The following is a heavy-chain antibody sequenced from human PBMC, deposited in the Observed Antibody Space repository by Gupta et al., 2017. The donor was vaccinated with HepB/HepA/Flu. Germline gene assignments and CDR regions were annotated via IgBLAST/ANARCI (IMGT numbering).Heavy chain of an antibody. V-gene: IGHV4-34*01. J-gene: IGHJ6*03. CDR2: INHSGST. CDR3: AREGSSSSYYYYYMDV. CDR1: GGSFSGYY. Sequence: QVQLQQWGAGLLKPSETLSLTCAVYGGSFSGYYWSWIRQPPGKGLEWIGEINHSGSTNYNPSLKSRVTISVDTSKNQFSLKLSSVTAADTAVYYCAREGSSSSYYYYYMDVWGKGTTVTVSS. D-gene: IGHD6-6*01.